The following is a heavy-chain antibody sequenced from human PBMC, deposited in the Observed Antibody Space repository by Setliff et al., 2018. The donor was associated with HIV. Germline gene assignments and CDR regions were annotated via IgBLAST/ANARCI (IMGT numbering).Heavy chain of an antibody. D-gene: IGHD2-2*01. CDR1: GASISSNT. CDR2: IYNSVTT. CDR3: ARGGTSSNWFGP. J-gene: IGHJ5*02. V-gene: IGHV4-59*01. Sequence: SETLSLTCAVSGASISSNTWSWIRQAPGKGLQWIGFIYNSVTTNYNPSLKSRVTISLDTSKNQFSLKLTSVTAADTAVYYCARGGTSSNWFGPWGQGPLVTVSS.